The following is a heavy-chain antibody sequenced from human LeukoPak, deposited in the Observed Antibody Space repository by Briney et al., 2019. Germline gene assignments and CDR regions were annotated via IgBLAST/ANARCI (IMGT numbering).Heavy chain of an antibody. CDR3: AREGRQWLVRRWFDP. J-gene: IGHJ5*02. D-gene: IGHD6-19*01. CDR1: GYTFTSYG. Sequence: ASVKVSCKASGYTFTSYGISWVRQAPGQGLEWMGWISGYNGNTNYAQKLQGRVTMTTDTSTSTAYMELRSLRSDDTAVYYCAREGRQWLVRRWFDPWGQGTLVTVSS. V-gene: IGHV1-18*01. CDR2: ISGYNGNT.